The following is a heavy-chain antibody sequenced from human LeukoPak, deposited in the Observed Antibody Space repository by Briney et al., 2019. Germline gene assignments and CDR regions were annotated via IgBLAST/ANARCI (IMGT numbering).Heavy chain of an antibody. D-gene: IGHD4-17*01. CDR2: INPNSGGT. Sequence: EASVKVSCKASGYTFTGYYMHWVRQAPGQGLEWMGWINPNSGGTNYAQKFQGRVTMTRDTSISTAYMELSSLRSDDTAVYYCAKNRAGDYADYWGQGTLVTVSS. CDR1: GYTFTGYY. J-gene: IGHJ4*02. CDR3: AKNRAGDYADY. V-gene: IGHV1-2*02.